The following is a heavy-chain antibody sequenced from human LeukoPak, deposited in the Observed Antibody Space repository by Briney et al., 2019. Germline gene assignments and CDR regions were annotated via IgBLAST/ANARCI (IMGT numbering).Heavy chain of an antibody. CDR2: VTDSGSAT. CDR3: AKPYAFGGLELHRGFDY. Sequence: GGPLRLSCAGSGFSFSSYAMSWVRQAPGKGLEWVSAVTDSGSATYYADSVKGRFTISRDNSNNTVFLHMNSLRAEDTAVYYCAKPYAFGGLELHRGFDYWGQGTLVTVSS. CDR1: GFSFSSYA. D-gene: IGHD1-7*01. J-gene: IGHJ4*02. V-gene: IGHV3-23*01.